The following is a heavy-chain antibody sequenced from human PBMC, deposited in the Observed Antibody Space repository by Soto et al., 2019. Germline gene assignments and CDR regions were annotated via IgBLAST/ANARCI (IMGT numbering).Heavy chain of an antibody. J-gene: IGHJ5*02. D-gene: IGHD3-10*01. Sequence: ASVKVSCKASGYTFTNHYIHWVRQGPGQGPEWMGTINPSGGKTDYAQKFKGRVTLTSDTPTSTVYMELRSLRSEDTAIYYCARDEYHYGSGSSYSTLDAWGQGTLVTV. CDR3: ARDEYHYGSGSSYSTLDA. CDR1: GYTFTNHY. CDR2: INPSGGKT. V-gene: IGHV1-46*01.